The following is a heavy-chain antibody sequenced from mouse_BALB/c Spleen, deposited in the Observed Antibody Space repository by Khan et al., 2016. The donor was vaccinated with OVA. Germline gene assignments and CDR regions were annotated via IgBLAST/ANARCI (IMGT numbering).Heavy chain of an antibody. V-gene: IGHV1S137*01. CDR1: GYTFTDYA. D-gene: IGHD1-1*02. CDR3: VRGGKFAY. Sequence: QVQLQQSGAELVRPGVSVKISCKASGYTFTDYAMHWVKQRHATSLEWIGVISTNYGDADYNQKFQGKASMTVDRSSSTVYLELTRLTSEASAIYYCVRGGKFAYWGQGTLVTVSA. J-gene: IGHJ3*01. CDR2: ISTNYGDA.